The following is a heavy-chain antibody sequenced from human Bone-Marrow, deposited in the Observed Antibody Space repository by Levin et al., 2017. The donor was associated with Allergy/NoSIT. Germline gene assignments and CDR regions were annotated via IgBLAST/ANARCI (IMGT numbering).Heavy chain of an antibody. D-gene: IGHD6-19*01. V-gene: IGHV3-23*01. CDR2: FSGNSGRA. CDR1: GFTVTNYG. CDR3: AKDQDEGWLPYFDH. J-gene: IGHJ4*02. Sequence: GESLKISCAASGFTVTNYGLSWVRQAPGKGLEWVSGFSGNSGRAIYADSVKGRFIVSRDNSKNTFFLEMKSLRVEDTALYYCAKDQDEGWLPYFDHWGQGTLVTVSS.